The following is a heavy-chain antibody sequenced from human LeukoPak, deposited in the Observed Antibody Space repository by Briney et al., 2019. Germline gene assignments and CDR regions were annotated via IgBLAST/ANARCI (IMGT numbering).Heavy chain of an antibody. V-gene: IGHV3-23*01. J-gene: IGHJ4*02. D-gene: IGHD2-21*02. Sequence: PGGTLRLSCAASGFTFSSYGMSWVRQAPGKGLEWVSAISGSGGSTYYADSVKGRFTISRDNSKNTLYLQMNSLRAEGTAVYYCAKEGHTVVVTAIPLGQFDYWGQGTLVTVSS. CDR3: AKEGHTVVVTAIPLGQFDY. CDR1: GFTFSSYG. CDR2: ISGSGGST.